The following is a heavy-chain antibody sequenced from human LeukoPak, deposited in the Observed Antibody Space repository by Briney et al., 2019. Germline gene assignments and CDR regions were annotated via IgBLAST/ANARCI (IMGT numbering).Heavy chain of an antibody. Sequence: PSETLSLTCAVYGGAFSNYYLIWVRQPPGMGLEWIGEITHHGSTNYNPSLKSRVTISVDTSNNQFSLRLTSVAAADTALYYCAHIFGYYPDFDSWGQGPLVTVSS. CDR3: AHIFGYYPDFDS. D-gene: IGHD4-17*01. CDR2: ITHHGST. V-gene: IGHV4-34*01. J-gene: IGHJ4*02. CDR1: GGAFSNYY.